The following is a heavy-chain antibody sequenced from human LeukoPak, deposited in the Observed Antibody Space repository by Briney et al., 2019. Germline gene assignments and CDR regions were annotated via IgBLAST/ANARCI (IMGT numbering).Heavy chain of an antibody. CDR2: IYASGIT. D-gene: IGHD5-24*01. Sequence: SQTLSLTCTVSGASISDNFYWSWIRQSAGKGLEWIGRIYASGITTYSSSLKSRLTISVDTSKNQFSLRLTSVTAADTAVYYCARESWTVQMATSMHGHWFDPWGQGTLVTVSS. CDR3: ARESWTVQMATSMHGHWFDP. V-gene: IGHV4-61*02. CDR1: GASISDNFY. J-gene: IGHJ5*02.